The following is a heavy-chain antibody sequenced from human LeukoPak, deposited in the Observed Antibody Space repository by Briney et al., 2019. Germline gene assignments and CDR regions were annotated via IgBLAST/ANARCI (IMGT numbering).Heavy chain of an antibody. J-gene: IGHJ6*03. V-gene: IGHV4-4*07. Sequence: PSETLSLTCTVSGGSISSYYWSRIRQPAGKGLEWIGRIYIRGSTNYNPSLKCRVTISVDTSKNQFSLKLSSVTAADTAVYYCARVRGYYYYYMDVWGKGTTVTVSS. CDR1: GGSISSYY. CDR2: IYIRGST. CDR3: ARVRGYYYYYMDV.